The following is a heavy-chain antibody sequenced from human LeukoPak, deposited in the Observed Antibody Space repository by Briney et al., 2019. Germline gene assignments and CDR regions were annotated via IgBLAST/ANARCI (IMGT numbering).Heavy chain of an antibody. V-gene: IGHV3-48*03. CDR3: ARGGEYGDYPDY. CDR2: ISSSGSTT. D-gene: IGHD4-17*01. CDR1: GFTFSSYE. Sequence: GGSLRLSCAASGFTFSSYEMNWVRQAPGKGLEWVSYISSSGSTTYYADSVKGRFTISRDNAKNSLYLQMNSLRAEDTAVYYCARGGEYGDYPDYWGQGTLVTVSS. J-gene: IGHJ4*02.